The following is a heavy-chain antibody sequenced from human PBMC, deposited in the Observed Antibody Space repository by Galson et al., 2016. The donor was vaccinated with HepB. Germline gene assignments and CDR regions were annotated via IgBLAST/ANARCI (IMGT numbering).Heavy chain of an antibody. CDR3: VRDHSVVPTTAYNWFDP. Sequence: SLRLSCAASGFSFSNYDMYWVRQAPGKGLEWVSSIYTAGDTYYQDSVEGRSTVSRENAKNTLYLQMNSLRAEDTAVYFCVRDHSVVPTTAYNWFDPWGRGTLVTVSS. J-gene: IGHJ5*02. CDR1: GFSFSNYD. V-gene: IGHV3-13*01. CDR2: IYTAGDT. D-gene: IGHD4-23*01.